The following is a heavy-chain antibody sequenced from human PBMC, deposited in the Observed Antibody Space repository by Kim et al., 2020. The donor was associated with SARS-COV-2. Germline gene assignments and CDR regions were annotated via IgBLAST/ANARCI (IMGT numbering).Heavy chain of an antibody. J-gene: IGHJ4*02. Sequence: GGSLRLSCAASGFTFSSYAMSWVRQAPGKGLEWVSAISGSGGSTYYADSVKGRFTISRDNSKNTLYLQMNSLRAEDTAVYYCAKDRRDKSSGWLRTFDYWGQGTLVTVSS. V-gene: IGHV3-23*01. CDR2: ISGSGGST. D-gene: IGHD6-19*01. CDR3: AKDRRDKSSGWLRTFDY. CDR1: GFTFSSYA.